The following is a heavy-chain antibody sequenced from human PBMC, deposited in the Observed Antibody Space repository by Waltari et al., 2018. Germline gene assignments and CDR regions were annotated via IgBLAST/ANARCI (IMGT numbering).Heavy chain of an antibody. CDR3: ARDKGYGFDL. V-gene: IGHV3-7*01. CDR1: GFTLSNHW. J-gene: IGHJ3*01. CDR2: IRPDESEE. Sequence: EERLVESGGGLVQPGGSLRLSCDASGFTLSNHWMSWVRQAPGEGPGWVGNIRPDESEEFYVDSVKGRFSISRDNAKSSLFLQMNSLRAEDTALYYCARDKGYGFDLWGQGTRVTVSS.